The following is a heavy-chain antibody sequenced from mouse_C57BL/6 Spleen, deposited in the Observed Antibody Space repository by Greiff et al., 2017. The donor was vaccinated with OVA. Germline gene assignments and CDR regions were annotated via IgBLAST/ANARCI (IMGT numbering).Heavy chain of an antibody. CDR1: GYTFTSYW. CDR3: ARWREIWHFDY. CDR2: IYPGSGST. Sequence: QVQLQQSGAELVKPGASVKMSCKASGYTFTSYWITWVKQRPGQGLEWIGDIYPGSGSTNYNEKFKSKATLTVDTSSSTAYMQISSLTSDDSAVYYCARWREIWHFDYWGQGTTLTVSS. D-gene: IGHD1-1*02. J-gene: IGHJ2*01. V-gene: IGHV1-55*01.